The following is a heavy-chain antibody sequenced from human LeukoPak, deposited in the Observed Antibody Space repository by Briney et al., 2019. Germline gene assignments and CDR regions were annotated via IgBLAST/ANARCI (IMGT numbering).Heavy chain of an antibody. D-gene: IGHD3-9*01. CDR2: IKPDGSEK. CDR3: ARVGGTYYDILTGYYHYYYYMDV. CDR1: GFTFSPYW. J-gene: IGHJ6*03. Sequence: GGSLRLSCAASGFTFSPYWMTWVRQAPGKGLEWVANIKPDGSEKYYVDSVKGRFTISRDNAKNSLYLQMNSLRAEDTAVYYCARVGGTYYDILTGYYHYYYYMDVWGKGTTVTVSS. V-gene: IGHV3-7*01.